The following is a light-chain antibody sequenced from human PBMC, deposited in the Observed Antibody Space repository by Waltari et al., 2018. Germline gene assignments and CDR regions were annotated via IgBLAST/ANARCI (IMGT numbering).Light chain of an antibody. J-gene: IGKJ2*01. CDR2: GAS. Sequence: EIVLTQSPSTLSLSAGDTAPLSCRASQSLSVAYLAWYQHKSGQAPRLLIYGASYRATGIPDRFSGSGSGTDFTLTITRLEPDDFAVYYCQQYDTSPGTFGQGTKLEI. CDR3: QQYDTSPGT. V-gene: IGKV3-20*01. CDR1: QSLSVAY.